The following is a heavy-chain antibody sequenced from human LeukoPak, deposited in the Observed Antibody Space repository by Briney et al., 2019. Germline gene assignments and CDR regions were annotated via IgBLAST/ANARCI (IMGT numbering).Heavy chain of an antibody. J-gene: IGHJ6*02. Sequence: GGSLRLSCAASAFNFRTYGLHWVRQAPGKSLEWVAFLWSDGSNTNYADSVKGRFTISRDSSKNSLYLQMNSLRAEDTAVYYCARDGPHYDLDVWGQGTTVTVSS. CDR1: AFNFRTYG. CDR3: ARDGPHYDLDV. D-gene: IGHD3-3*01. CDR2: LWSDGSNT. V-gene: IGHV3-33*01.